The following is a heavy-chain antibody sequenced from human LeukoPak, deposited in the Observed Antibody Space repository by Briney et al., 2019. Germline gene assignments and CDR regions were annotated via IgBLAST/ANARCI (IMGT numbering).Heavy chain of an antibody. Sequence: GGSLRLSCVAYGFTFRNFAMSWVRQAPGKGLEWVSAISAADGDNTYYADSVKGRFTISRDNSENTLHLQMSSLRAEDTAVYYCAKFKGHYYYDSSGYCDNWGQGTLVTVSS. CDR3: AKFKGHYYYDSSGYCDN. CDR1: GFTFRNFA. D-gene: IGHD3-22*01. CDR2: ISAADGDNT. V-gene: IGHV3-23*01. J-gene: IGHJ4*02.